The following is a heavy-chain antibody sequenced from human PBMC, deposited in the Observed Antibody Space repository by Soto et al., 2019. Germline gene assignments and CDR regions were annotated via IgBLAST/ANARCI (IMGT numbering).Heavy chain of an antibody. CDR1: GGAISSSGYY. J-gene: IGHJ5*02. CDR2: SYYSGST. V-gene: IGHV4-39*01. CDR3: SSHFDFAAVGTFGFDP. Sequence: SETLSLTCTVSGGAISSSGYYWGWIRQPPGKGLEWIGSSYYSGSTYYNPSLKSRVTISVDTSKNQFSLRLSSVTAADTAGSYCSSHFDFAAVGTFGFDPWGQGTPVTVSS. D-gene: IGHD3-9*01.